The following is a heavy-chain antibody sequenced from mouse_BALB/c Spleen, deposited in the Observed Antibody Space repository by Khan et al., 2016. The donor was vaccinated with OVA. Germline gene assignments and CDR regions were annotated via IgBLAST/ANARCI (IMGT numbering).Heavy chain of an antibody. CDR3: ARKDYYDYDPFPY. Sequence: EVQLQESGPGLVQPSQSLSLTCTVTGYSITSEYAWNWIRQFPGNKLEWMGYINYSGNTRFNPSLKSRTSITRDTSKNQFFLQLNSVTTEVTATYYCARKDYYDYDPFPYWGQGTLVTVSA. CDR2: INYSGNT. J-gene: IGHJ3*01. V-gene: IGHV3-2*02. D-gene: IGHD2-4*01. CDR1: GYSITSEYA.